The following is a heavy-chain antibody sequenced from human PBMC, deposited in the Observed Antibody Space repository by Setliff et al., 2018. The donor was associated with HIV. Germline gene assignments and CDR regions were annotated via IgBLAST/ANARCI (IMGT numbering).Heavy chain of an antibody. Sequence: SETLSLTCTVSGGSISSGSYYWSWIRQPPGKGLEWIGYIYYSGSTNYNPSLKSRVTISVDTSKNQFSLKLSSVTAADTAVYYCARASDMLTAYYDHFDYWGQGTLVTVSS. J-gene: IGHJ4*02. CDR2: IYYSGST. CDR3: ARASDMLTAYYDHFDY. CDR1: GGSISSGSYY. D-gene: IGHD3-9*01. V-gene: IGHV4-61*01.